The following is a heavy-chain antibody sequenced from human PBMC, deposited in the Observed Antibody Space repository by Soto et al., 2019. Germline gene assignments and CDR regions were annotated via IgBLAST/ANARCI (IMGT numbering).Heavy chain of an antibody. D-gene: IGHD5-12*01. CDR1: GFTFSSCA. Sequence: PGGSLRLSCTASGFTFSSCAMHWVRQAPGEGLEWVAVISFYGTNKNYADSVKGRFTISRDNSNNTVFLEMNSLRPEDTAMYYCARDERAYSGQDSLDSWGQGTPVTVSS. CDR2: ISFYGTNK. CDR3: ARDERAYSGQDSLDS. V-gene: IGHV3-30-3*01. J-gene: IGHJ4*02.